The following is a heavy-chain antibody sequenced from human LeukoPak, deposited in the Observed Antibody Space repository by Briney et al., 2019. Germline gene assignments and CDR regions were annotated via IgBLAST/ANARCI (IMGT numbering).Heavy chain of an antibody. Sequence: SVKVSCKASGGTFSSYAISWVRQAPGQGLEWMGRIIPILGIANYAQKFQGRVTITADKSTSTAYMELSSLRSEDTAVYYCARDSSWYRIDYWGQGTLVTVSS. V-gene: IGHV1-69*04. J-gene: IGHJ4*02. CDR2: IIPILGIA. D-gene: IGHD6-13*01. CDR1: GGTFSSYA. CDR3: ARDSSWYRIDY.